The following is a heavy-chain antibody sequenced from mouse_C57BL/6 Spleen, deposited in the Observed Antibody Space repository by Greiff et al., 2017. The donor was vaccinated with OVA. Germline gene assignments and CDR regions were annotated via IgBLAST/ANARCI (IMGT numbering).Heavy chain of an antibody. D-gene: IGHD1-1*01. V-gene: IGHV1-19*01. CDR1: GYTFTDYY. J-gene: IGHJ3*01. CDR2: INPYNGGT. Sequence: VQLQQSGPVLVKPGASVKMSCKASGYTFTDYYMNWVKQSHGKSLEWIGVINPYNGGTSYNQKFKGKATLTVDKSSSTAYMELNSLTSEDSAVYYCARHYCSSYSWFAYWGQGTLVTVSA. CDR3: ARHYCSSYSWFAY.